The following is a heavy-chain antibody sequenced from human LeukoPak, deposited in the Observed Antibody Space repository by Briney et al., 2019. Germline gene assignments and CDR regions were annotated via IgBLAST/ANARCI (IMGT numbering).Heavy chain of an antibody. CDR3: ARGGASTGTVPFDY. J-gene: IGHJ4*02. V-gene: IGHV3-30*03. D-gene: IGHD4-11*01. CDR1: GFTFSSFG. Sequence: GGSLRLSCAASGFTFSSFGMHWVRQAPGKGLEWVAVVPYDGSNKYYPDSVKGRFTISRDNAKNTLYLHMSSLRAEDTAVYYCARGGASTGTVPFDYWGQGTLVTVSS. CDR2: VPYDGSNK.